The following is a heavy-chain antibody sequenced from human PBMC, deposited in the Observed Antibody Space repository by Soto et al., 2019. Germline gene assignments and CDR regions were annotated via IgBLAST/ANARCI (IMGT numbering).Heavy chain of an antibody. J-gene: IGHJ4*02. D-gene: IGHD2-8*01. V-gene: IGHV3-21*01. CDR2: ISRSGIYL. CDR3: AVSRLTGVYDS. CDR1: GLTFSDYT. Sequence: GGSLRLSCAASGLTFSDYTMNWVRQAPGKGLEWVSSISRSGIYLYNVDSVKGRFTISRDNAENSLYLQLNSLRAEDTAVYYCAVSRLTGVYDSWGLGTLVTVSS.